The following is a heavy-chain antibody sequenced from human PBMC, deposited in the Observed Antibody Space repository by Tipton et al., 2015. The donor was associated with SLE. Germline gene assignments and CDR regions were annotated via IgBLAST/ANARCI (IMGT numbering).Heavy chain of an antibody. Sequence: LRLSCAASGFTFSSYEMNWVRQAPGKGLEWVANIKQDGSEKYYVDSVKGRFTISRDNAKNSLYLQMNSLRAEDTAVYYCARDRGVARGAFDIWGQGTMVTVSS. D-gene: IGHD3-10*01. V-gene: IGHV3-7*01. CDR3: ARDRGVARGAFDI. CDR2: IKQDGSEK. CDR1: GFTFSSYE. J-gene: IGHJ3*02.